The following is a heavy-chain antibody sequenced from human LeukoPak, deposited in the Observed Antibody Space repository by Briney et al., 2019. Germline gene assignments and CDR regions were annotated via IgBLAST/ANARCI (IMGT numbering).Heavy chain of an antibody. CDR3: VGAKQWLSFDI. V-gene: IGHV4-59*08. J-gene: IGHJ3*02. D-gene: IGHD3-22*01. CDR1: GGSTSSNS. CDR2: YYNSGST. Sequence: SETLSLTCTVSGGSTSSNSWSWMRQPPGKGLEWIGTYYNSGSTNYDPSLKSRATISVDTSKNQFSLKLSSVTAADTAVYYCVGAKQWLSFDIWGQGTMVTVSS.